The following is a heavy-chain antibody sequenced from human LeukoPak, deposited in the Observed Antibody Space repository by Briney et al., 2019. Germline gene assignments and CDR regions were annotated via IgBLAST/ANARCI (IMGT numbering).Heavy chain of an antibody. Sequence: PGGSLRLSCAASGFTFSSYWMSWVRQAPGKGREWVANIKQDGSEKYYVDSVKGRFTISRDNAKNSLYLQMNSLRAEDTAVYYCARDVGVAAAGRSWFDPWGQGTLVTVSS. CDR2: IKQDGSEK. D-gene: IGHD6-13*01. J-gene: IGHJ5*02. CDR1: GFTFSSYW. V-gene: IGHV3-7*01. CDR3: ARDVGVAAAGRSWFDP.